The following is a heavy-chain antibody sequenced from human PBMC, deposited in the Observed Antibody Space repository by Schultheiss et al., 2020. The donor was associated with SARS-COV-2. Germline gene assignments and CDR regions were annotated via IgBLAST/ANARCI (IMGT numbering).Heavy chain of an antibody. V-gene: IGHV3-7*03. J-gene: IGHJ5*01. CDR3: AKAPYIVVGMAPLWFDY. CDR1: GFTFSSYS. CDR2: INQDGSEK. D-gene: IGHD2-21*01. Sequence: GESLKISCAASGFTFSSYSMNWVRQAPGKGLEWVANINQDGSEKYHVDSVKGRFTISRDNSKNTLYLQMNSLRAEDTALYYCAKAPYIVVGMAPLWFDYWGQGTLVTVSS.